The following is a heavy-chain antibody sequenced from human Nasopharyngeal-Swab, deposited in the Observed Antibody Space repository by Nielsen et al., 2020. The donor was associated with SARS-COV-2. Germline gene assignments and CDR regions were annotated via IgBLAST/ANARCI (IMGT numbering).Heavy chain of an antibody. V-gene: IGHV3-7*01. J-gene: IGHJ4*02. Sequence: GESLKISCAASGFTFSSYWMTWVRQAPGKGPEWVANIKQDGSEKYYVDSVKGRFTISRDNAKNSLYLQMNSLRAEDTAVYHCARLPRGVWGQGTLVTVSS. CDR3: ARLPRGV. D-gene: IGHD1-14*01. CDR1: GFTFSSYW. CDR2: IKQDGSEK.